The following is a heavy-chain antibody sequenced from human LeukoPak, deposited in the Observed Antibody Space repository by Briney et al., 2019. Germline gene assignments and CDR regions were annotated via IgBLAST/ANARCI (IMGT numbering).Heavy chain of an antibody. J-gene: IGHJ3*01. V-gene: IGHV4-59*12. Sequence: PSETLSLTCTVSGVSISSYYWSWIRQPPGKGLEWIGYIYYSGSTNYNPSLKSQVTISADTPKNQFSLKLSSVTAADTAMYYCARDRHEPGPWGPGTMVTVSS. CDR1: GVSISSYY. CDR3: ARDRHEPGP. CDR2: IYYSGST.